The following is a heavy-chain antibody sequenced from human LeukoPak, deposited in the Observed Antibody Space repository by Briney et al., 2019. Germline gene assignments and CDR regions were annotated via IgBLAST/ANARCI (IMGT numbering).Heavy chain of an antibody. D-gene: IGHD6-13*01. Sequence: SQTLSLTCAISGDSVSRNTAGWSWIRQSPSRGLEWLGRTYYRSKWYSDFAPSVRNRITINPDTSKNQFSLQLNSVTPEDTAVYYCARDQTAAGNDYWGQGTLVTVSS. CDR2: TYYRSKWYS. V-gene: IGHV6-1*01. CDR3: ARDQTAAGNDY. J-gene: IGHJ4*02. CDR1: GDSVSRNTAG.